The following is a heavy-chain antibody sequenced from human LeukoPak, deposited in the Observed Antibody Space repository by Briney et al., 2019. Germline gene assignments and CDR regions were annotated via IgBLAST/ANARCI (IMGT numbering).Heavy chain of an antibody. CDR2: INPNSGGT. Sequence: GASVKVSCKASGYTFTGYYMHWVRQAPGQGLEWMGWINPNSGGTNYAQKFQGRVTMTRDTSISTAYMELSRLRSDDTAVYYCARNAYYYDSSGYYPDYWGQGTLVTVSS. CDR1: GYTFTGYY. CDR3: ARNAYYYDSSGYYPDY. V-gene: IGHV1-2*02. D-gene: IGHD3-22*01. J-gene: IGHJ4*02.